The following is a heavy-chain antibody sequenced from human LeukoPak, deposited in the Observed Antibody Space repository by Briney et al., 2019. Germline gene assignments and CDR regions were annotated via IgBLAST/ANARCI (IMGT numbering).Heavy chain of an antibody. V-gene: IGHV4-59*01. CDR3: ARASSGWYYFDY. CDR2: IYYSGST. J-gene: IGHJ4*02. Sequence: SETLSLTCTGSGGSISSYYWSWIRQPPGKGLEWIGYIYYSGSTNYNPSLKSRVTISVDTSKNQFSLKLSSVTAADTAVYYCARASSGWYYFDYWGQGTLVTVSS. D-gene: IGHD6-19*01. CDR1: GGSISSYY.